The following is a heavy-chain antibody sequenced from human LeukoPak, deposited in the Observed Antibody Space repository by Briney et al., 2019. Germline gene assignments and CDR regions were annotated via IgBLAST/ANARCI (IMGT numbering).Heavy chain of an antibody. Sequence: SETLSLTCTVYGGSISSSNYYWAWIRQPPGKGLEWIGSISYSGSTHYNPSLKSRVTISVDTSKNQFSLKLSSVTAADTAVYYCARIALVRGVITENFDYWGQGTLVTVSS. V-gene: IGHV4-39*01. CDR3: ARIALVRGVITENFDY. CDR2: ISYSGST. D-gene: IGHD3-10*01. J-gene: IGHJ4*02. CDR1: GGSISSSNYY.